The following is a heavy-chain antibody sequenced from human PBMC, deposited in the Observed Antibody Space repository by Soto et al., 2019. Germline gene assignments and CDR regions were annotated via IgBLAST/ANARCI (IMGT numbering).Heavy chain of an antibody. J-gene: IGHJ6*02. D-gene: IGHD6-13*01. CDR3: ASLIAAAGPPHSPRYYYGMDV. CDR2: IIPIFGTA. CDR1: GGTFSSYA. Sequence: QVQLVQSGAEVKKPGSSVKVSCKASGGTFSSYAISWVRQAPGQGLEWMGGIIPIFGTADYAQKFQGRVTITADESTSTADMELSSLRSEDTALYYCASLIAAAGPPHSPRYYYGMDVWGQGTTVTVSS. V-gene: IGHV1-69*12.